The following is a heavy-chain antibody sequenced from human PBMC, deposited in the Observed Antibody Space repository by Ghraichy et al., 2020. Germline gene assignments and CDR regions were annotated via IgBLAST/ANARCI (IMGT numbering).Heavy chain of an antibody. CDR1: GGSISRTAYS. CDR2: IYHSDIT. D-gene: IGHD3-22*01. J-gene: IGHJ4*02. V-gene: IGHV4-30-2*01. CDR3: ARGYYYDGRGFDS. Sequence: LSLTCSVSGGSISRTAYSWNWIRQPPGKGLEWIGYIYHSDITYYNPSLKSRVTISLDRSKNQFSLRLSSVTAADAAVYFCARGYYYDGRGFDSWGQGTLVTVSS.